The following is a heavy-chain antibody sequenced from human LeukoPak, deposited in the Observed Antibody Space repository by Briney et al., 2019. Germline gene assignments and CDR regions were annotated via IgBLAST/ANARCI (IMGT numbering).Heavy chain of an antibody. CDR2: ISGSGGSI. D-gene: IGHD1-26*01. Sequence: GGSLRLSCAASGFTFSSYAMSWVRQAPGKGLEWVSAISGSGGSIYYADSVKGRFTISRDNSKNTLYLQMNSLRAEDTAVYYCAKGRNQWELLPEFDYWGQGTLVTVSS. CDR3: AKGRNQWELLPEFDY. V-gene: IGHV3-23*01. CDR1: GFTFSSYA. J-gene: IGHJ4*02.